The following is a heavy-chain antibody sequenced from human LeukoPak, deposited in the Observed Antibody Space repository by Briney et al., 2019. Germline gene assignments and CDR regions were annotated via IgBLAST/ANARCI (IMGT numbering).Heavy chain of an antibody. Sequence: GASVKVSCKASGGTFSSYAISWVRQAPGQGLEWTGGIIPIFGTANYAQKFQGRVTMTTDTSTSTAYMELRSLRSDDTAVYYCARDGPGMTIFGVVTPDYFDYWGQGTLVTVSS. CDR2: IIPIFGTA. CDR1: GGTFSSYA. CDR3: ARDGPGMTIFGVVTPDYFDY. V-gene: IGHV1-69*05. D-gene: IGHD3-3*01. J-gene: IGHJ4*02.